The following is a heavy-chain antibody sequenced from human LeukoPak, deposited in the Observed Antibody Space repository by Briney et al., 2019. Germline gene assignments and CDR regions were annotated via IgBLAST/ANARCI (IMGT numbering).Heavy chain of an antibody. V-gene: IGHV1-46*01. J-gene: IGHJ1*01. CDR2: INPSGGST. Sequence: ASVKVSCKASGYTFTSYYMHWVRQAPGQGLEWMGIINPSGGSTSYAQKFQGRVTITRDTSTSTVYMELSSLRSEDTAVYYCARQFYGSGSFSEYFQHWGQGTLVTVSS. CDR1: GYTFTSYY. D-gene: IGHD3-10*01. CDR3: ARQFYGSGSFSEYFQH.